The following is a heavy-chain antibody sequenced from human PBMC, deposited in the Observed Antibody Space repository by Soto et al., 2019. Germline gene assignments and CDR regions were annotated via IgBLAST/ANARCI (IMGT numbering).Heavy chain of an antibody. J-gene: IGHJ5*02. D-gene: IGHD2-2*01. V-gene: IGHV1-18*01. Sequence: ASVKVSCKASGYTFTSCGISWVRQAPGQGLEWMGWISAYNGNTNYAQKLQGRVTMTTDTSTSTAYMELRSLRSDDTAVYYCARVVVPAAILWFDPWGQGTLVTVSS. CDR1: GYTFTSCG. CDR3: ARVVVPAAILWFDP. CDR2: ISAYNGNT.